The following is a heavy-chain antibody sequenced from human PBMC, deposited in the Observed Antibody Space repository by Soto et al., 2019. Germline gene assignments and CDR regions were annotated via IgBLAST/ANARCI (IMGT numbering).Heavy chain of an antibody. J-gene: IGHJ6*02. CDR2: IIPIFGTA. D-gene: IGHD5-12*01. CDR3: ARASRDGYNHYYYFGMDG. Sequence: PSVTVSRTAAGLAFRSGGIGWGRQDPKKFVEWMGGIIPIFGTANYAQKFQGRVTITADESTSTAYMELSSLRSEDTAVYYCARASRDGYNHYYYFGMDGWGHGTTGTISS. CDR1: GLAFRSGG. V-gene: IGHV1-69*01.